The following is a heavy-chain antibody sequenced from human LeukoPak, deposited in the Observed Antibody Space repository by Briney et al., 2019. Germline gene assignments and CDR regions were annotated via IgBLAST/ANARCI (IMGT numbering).Heavy chain of an antibody. CDR1: GGTFSSYA. Sequence: SVKVSCKASGGTFSSYAISWVRQAPGQGLEWMGGIIPIFGTANYAQKFQGRVTITADESTSTAYMELSSLGSEDTAVYYCASVVPAARREFDYWGQGTLVTVSS. CDR2: IIPIFGTA. V-gene: IGHV1-69*13. J-gene: IGHJ4*02. CDR3: ASVVPAARREFDY. D-gene: IGHD2-2*01.